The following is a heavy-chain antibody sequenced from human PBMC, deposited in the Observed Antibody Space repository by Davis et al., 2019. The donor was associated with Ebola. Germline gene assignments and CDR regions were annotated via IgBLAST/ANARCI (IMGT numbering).Heavy chain of an antibody. CDR2: IKQDGSEK. CDR1: GFTFSSYW. J-gene: IGHJ5*02. CDR3: AKDLSITMVRGTPGWFDP. V-gene: IGHV3-7*03. D-gene: IGHD3-10*01. Sequence: GESLKISCAASGFTFSSYWMSWVRQAPGKGLEWVANIKQDGSEKYYVDSVKGRFTISRDNAKNTLYLQMNSLRAEDTAVYYCAKDLSITMVRGTPGWFDPWGQGTLVTVSS.